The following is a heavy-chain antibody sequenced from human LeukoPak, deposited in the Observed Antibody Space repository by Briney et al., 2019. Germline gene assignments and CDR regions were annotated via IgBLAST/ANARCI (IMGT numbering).Heavy chain of an antibody. J-gene: IGHJ4*02. D-gene: IGHD6-13*01. V-gene: IGHV4-39*02. CDR2: IYYSGST. CDR3: ARDWYRGGDY. Sequence: SETLSLTCTVSGGSISSSSYYWGWIRQPPGKGLEWIGSIYYSGSTYYNPSLKSRVTISVDTSKNQFSLKLSSVTAADTAVYYCARDWYRGGDYWGQGTLVTVSS. CDR1: GGSISSSSYY.